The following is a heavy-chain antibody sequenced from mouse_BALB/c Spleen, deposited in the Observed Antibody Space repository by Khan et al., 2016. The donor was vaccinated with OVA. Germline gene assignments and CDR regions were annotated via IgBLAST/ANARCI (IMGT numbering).Heavy chain of an antibody. CDR3: AKGLWSYYFALDY. J-gene: IGHJ4*01. CDR2: IWGGGST. Sequence: QVQLKQSGPGLVAPSQSLSITCTVSGFSLTDYGVSWIRQPPGKGLEWLGVIWGGGSTYYNAALKSRLSISKDNSKSQVFLKMNSLQTDDTAMYYCAKGLWSYYFALDYWGQGTSVTVSS. V-gene: IGHV2-6-5*01. D-gene: IGHD3-1*01. CDR1: GFSLTDYG.